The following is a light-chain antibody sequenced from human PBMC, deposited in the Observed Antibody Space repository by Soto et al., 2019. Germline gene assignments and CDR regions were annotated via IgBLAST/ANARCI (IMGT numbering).Light chain of an antibody. CDR1: QNVGPY. V-gene: IGKV1-39*01. CDR3: NQSYNTLHT. J-gene: IGKJ2*01. Sequence: DIQMTQSPSSLSASIGDRVTITCRASQNVGPYLNWYQQKPGKAPKLLINAASTLQSGVPSRFSGSGFGTVFTFILSILQPEDFASYYCNQSYNTLHTFGQGTKLEIK. CDR2: AAS.